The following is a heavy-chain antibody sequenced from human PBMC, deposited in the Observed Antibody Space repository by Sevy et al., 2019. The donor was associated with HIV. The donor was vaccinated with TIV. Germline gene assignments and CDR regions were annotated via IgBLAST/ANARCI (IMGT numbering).Heavy chain of an antibody. CDR1: GFTFSSYA. Sequence: GGSLRLSCAASGFTFSSYAMSWVRQAPGKGLEWVTAISGSGGSTYYADSVKGRFTISRDNSKKSQYLQMNSLRAEDTAVYYCAKCSGGSPVDAFDIWGQGTMVTVSS. V-gene: IGHV3-23*01. CDR3: AKCSGGSPVDAFDI. D-gene: IGHD2-15*01. CDR2: ISGSGGST. J-gene: IGHJ3*02.